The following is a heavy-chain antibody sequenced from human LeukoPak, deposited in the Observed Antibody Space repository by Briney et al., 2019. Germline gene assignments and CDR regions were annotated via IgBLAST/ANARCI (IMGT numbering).Heavy chain of an antibody. CDR2: INPGSGAT. CDR3: ARDGTTTVTYYYYYGMDV. Sequence: ASVKVSCKTSGYIFTNYFMHWVRRAPGQGLEWMALINPGSGATTYAQKFQDRLTMTRDTSTSTVYMDLSGLRSEDTAVYYCARDGTTTVTYYYYYGMDVWGQGTTVTVSS. V-gene: IGHV1-46*01. D-gene: IGHD4-17*01. J-gene: IGHJ6*02. CDR1: GYIFTNYF.